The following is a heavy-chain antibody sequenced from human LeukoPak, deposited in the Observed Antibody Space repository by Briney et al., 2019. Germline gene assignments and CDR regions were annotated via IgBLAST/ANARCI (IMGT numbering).Heavy chain of an antibody. D-gene: IGHD3-10*01. J-gene: IGHJ6*02. Sequence: GGSLRLSCAASGFTFSSYGVHWVRQAPGKGLEWVAVISYDGSNKYYADSVKGRFTISRDNSKNTLYLQMNSLRAEDTAVYYCAKDGLLWFGELFLGYHYYYGMDVWGQGTTVTVSS. CDR1: GFTFSSYG. V-gene: IGHV3-30*18. CDR3: AKDGLLWFGELFLGYHYYYGMDV. CDR2: ISYDGSNK.